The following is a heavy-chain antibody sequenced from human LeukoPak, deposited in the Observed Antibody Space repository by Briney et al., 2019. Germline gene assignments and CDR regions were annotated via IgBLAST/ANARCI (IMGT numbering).Heavy chain of an antibody. D-gene: IGHD3-22*01. CDR3: AKGPYYDSSGYYYGGDD. CDR2: ISGSGSST. J-gene: IGHJ4*02. V-gene: IGHV3-23*01. CDR1: GFTFSSYA. Sequence: GGSLRLSCAASGFTFSSYAMSWVRQAPGKGLEWVSAISGSGSSTYYADSVKGRFTISRDNSKNTLYLQMNSLRAEDTAVYYCAKGPYYDSSGYYYGGDDWGQGTLVTVSS.